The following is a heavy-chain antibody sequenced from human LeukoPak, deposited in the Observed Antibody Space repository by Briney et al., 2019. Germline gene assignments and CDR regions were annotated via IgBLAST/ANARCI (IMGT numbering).Heavy chain of an antibody. D-gene: IGHD3-10*01. CDR3: AKGDGSGSYYRNWFDP. V-gene: IGHV3-30*18. CDR2: ISYDGSNK. CDR1: GFTFSSYG. J-gene: IGHJ5*02. Sequence: GGSLRLSCAASGFTFSSYGMHWVRQAPGKGLEWVAVISYDGSNKYYADSVKGRFTISRDNSKNTLYLQMNGLRAEDTAVYYCAKGDGSGSYYRNWFDPWGQGTLVTVSS.